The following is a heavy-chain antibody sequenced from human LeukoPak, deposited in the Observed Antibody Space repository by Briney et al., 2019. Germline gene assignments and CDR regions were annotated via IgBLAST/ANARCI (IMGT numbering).Heavy chain of an antibody. CDR1: GYTFIANY. D-gene: IGHD2-21*02. CDR3: PRKGSYCEGGDCYSFDF. J-gene: IGHJ4*02. V-gene: IGHV1-2*02. CDR2: MHVGNGNT. Sequence: GASVKDSSMSSGYTFIANYLQWVRQAPGLGPEWLGWMHVGNGNTRYAPKFQGRVTFNRDTSINTAYMELSGLRPDDTDVYHCPRKGSYCEGGDCYSFDFWGQRTLVTVSS.